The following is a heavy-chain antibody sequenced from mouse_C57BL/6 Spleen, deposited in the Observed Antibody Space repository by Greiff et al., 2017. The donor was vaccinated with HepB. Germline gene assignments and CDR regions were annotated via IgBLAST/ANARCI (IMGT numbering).Heavy chain of an antibody. J-gene: IGHJ2*01. Sequence: EVHLVESGGGLVQPGGSMKLSCVASGFTFSNYWMNWVRQSPEKGLEWVAQIRLKSDNYATHYAESVKGRFTISRDDSKSSVYLQMNNLRAEDTGVYYCTVSDYYVPFDYWGQGTTLTVSS. V-gene: IGHV6-3*01. CDR2: IRLKSDNYAT. CDR1: GFTFSNYW. CDR3: TVSDYYVPFDY. D-gene: IGHD1-1*01.